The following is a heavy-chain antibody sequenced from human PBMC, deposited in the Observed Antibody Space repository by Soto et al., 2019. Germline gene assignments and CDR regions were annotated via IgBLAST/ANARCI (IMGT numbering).Heavy chain of an antibody. V-gene: IGHV4-59*01. D-gene: IGHD1-26*01. Sequence: SETLSLTCTVSGGSISSYYWSWIRQPPGKGLEWIGYIYYSGSTNYNPSLKSRVTISVDTSKNQFSLKLSSVTAADTAVYYCARGDHTNRGRYYYYYGMDVWRQRTTVTV. CDR1: GGSISSYY. CDR3: ARGDHTNRGRYYYYYGMDV. J-gene: IGHJ6*02. CDR2: IYYSGST.